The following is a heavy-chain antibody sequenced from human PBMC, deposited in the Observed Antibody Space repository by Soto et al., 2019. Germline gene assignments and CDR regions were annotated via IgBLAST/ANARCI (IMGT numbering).Heavy chain of an antibody. D-gene: IGHD6-19*01. CDR2: IYHSGST. V-gene: IGHV4-38-2*01. CDR3: ARGASSGWLDY. J-gene: IGHJ4*02. Sequence: ETLSLTCAVSGYSISIDYYWGWIRQPRGKGLEWLGSIYHSGSTYYNPSLKSRITISVDTSKNQFSLKLRSVTAADTAVYYCARGASSGWLDYWVQGTLVTVSS. CDR1: GYSISIDYY.